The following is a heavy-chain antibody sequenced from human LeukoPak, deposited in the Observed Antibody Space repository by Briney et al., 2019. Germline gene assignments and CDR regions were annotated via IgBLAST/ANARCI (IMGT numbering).Heavy chain of an antibody. J-gene: IGHJ3*02. CDR3: ARDSSGWYGDAFDI. Sequence: SVKVSCKASGGTFSSYAISWVRQAPGQGLEWMGRIIPILGIANYAQKFQGRVTINADKSTSTAYMELSSLRSEDTAVYYCARDSSGWYGDAFDIWGQGTMVTVSS. D-gene: IGHD6-19*01. V-gene: IGHV1-69*04. CDR2: IIPILGIA. CDR1: GGTFSSYA.